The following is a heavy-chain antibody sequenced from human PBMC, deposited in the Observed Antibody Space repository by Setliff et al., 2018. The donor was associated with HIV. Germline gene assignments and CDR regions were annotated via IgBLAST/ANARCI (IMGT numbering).Heavy chain of an antibody. CDR3: ARVEYWGLPYYYYYMDV. J-gene: IGHJ6*03. Sequence: GGSLRLSCATSRFSFSTFWMTWVRQAPGQGLAWVSSISSRSSSINYADSVKGRFTISRDNAKNSMYLQMNSLRAEDTAVYYCARVEYWGLPYYYYYMDVWGKGTTVTVSS. CDR1: RFSFSTFW. V-gene: IGHV3-21*01. D-gene: IGHD3-16*01. CDR2: ISSRSSSI.